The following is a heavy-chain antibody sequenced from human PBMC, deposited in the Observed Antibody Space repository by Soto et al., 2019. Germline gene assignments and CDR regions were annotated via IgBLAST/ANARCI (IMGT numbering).Heavy chain of an antibody. V-gene: IGHV1-18*01. D-gene: IGHD2-2*01. J-gene: IGHJ4*02. CDR1: GYTFTSYV. Sequence: QVQLVQSGAEVKKPGASVKVSCKASGYTFTSYVISWVRQAPGQGLEWMGWISAYNGNTNYAQKLQGRVTMTTDTSTSTAYMELRSLRSDDTAVYYCARVPQLGLRSISEDSWGQGTLVTVSS. CDR2: ISAYNGNT. CDR3: ARVPQLGLRSISEDS.